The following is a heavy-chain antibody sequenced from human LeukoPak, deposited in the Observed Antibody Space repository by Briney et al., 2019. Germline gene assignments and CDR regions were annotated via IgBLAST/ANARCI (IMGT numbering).Heavy chain of an antibody. CDR2: IDYSGST. V-gene: IGHV4-59*01. J-gene: IGHJ5*02. CDR3: ARDWDYYGSVPT. Sequence: SETLSLTCTVSGGSISGYYWSWIRQPPGKGLEWIGNIDYSGSTNYNPSLKSRVTMSVDTSKNQFSLRLSSVTAADTAVFYCARDWDYYGSVPTWGQGTLVTVSS. D-gene: IGHD3-10*01. CDR1: GGSISGYY.